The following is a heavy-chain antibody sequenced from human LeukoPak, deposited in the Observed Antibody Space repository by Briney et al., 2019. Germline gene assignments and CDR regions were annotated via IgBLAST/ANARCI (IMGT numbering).Heavy chain of an antibody. CDR1: GFTFSSYA. CDR3: AKDLVVPAALDMTFDY. J-gene: IGHJ4*02. Sequence: GGSLRLSCAASGFTFSSYAMSWVRQAPGKGLEWVSAISGSGGSTYYADSVKGRFTISRDNSKNTLYLQMNSLRAEDTAVYYCAKDLVVPAALDMTFDYWGQGTLVTVSS. CDR2: ISGSGGST. V-gene: IGHV3-23*01. D-gene: IGHD2-2*01.